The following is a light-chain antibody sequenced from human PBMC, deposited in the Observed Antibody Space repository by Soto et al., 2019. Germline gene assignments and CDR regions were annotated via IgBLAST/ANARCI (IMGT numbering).Light chain of an antibody. CDR2: GAS. CDR1: QSVAANY. J-gene: IGKJ3*01. CDR3: HQYGTAPLT. V-gene: IGKV3-20*01. Sequence: EIVLTQSPSTLSLSPGERAPLSCRASQSVAANYLAWYQQKRGQAPRLLIYGASSRATGIPDRFSGSGSGTDFTLTISRLEPEDFSVYYCHQYGTAPLTFGPGTKVDIK.